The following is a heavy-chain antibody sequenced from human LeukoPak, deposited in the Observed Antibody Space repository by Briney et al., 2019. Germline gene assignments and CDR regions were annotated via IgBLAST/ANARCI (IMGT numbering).Heavy chain of an antibody. V-gene: IGHV1-2*02. CDR2: INPNSGDT. CDR1: RYTFTAYY. D-gene: IGHD6-13*01. J-gene: IGHJ5*02. Sequence: GASVKVSCKASRYTFTAYYMHWVRHAHGQGLEWMGWINPNSGDTNYAQKFRGRVTMTRDTSISTAYMELSRLRADDTALYYCARDRSTGASAGTLYWFDPWGQGTLVTVSS. CDR3: ARDRSTGASAGTLYWFDP.